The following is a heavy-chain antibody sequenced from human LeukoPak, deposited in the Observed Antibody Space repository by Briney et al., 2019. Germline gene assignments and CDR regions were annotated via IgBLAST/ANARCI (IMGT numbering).Heavy chain of an antibody. V-gene: IGHV3-30*02. CDR2: IRYDGSNK. Sequence: PGGSLRLSCAASGFTFSSYGMHWVRQAPGKGLEWVAFIRYDGSNKYYADSVKGRFTISRDNAKNSLYLQMNSLRAEDTAVYYCARDRSFWSGLRRRHYYYMDVWGKGTTVTISS. CDR3: ARDRSFWSGLRRRHYYYMDV. D-gene: IGHD3-3*01. CDR1: GFTFSSYG. J-gene: IGHJ6*03.